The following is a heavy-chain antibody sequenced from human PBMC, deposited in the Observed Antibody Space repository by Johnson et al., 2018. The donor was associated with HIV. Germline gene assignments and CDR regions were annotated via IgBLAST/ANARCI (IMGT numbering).Heavy chain of an antibody. D-gene: IGHD3-9*01. V-gene: IGHV3-23*04. Sequence: VQLVESGGGLVQPGGSLRLSCAASGFTFSSYEMNWVRQAPGKGLEWVSAISGSGGSTYYADSVKGRFTISRDNSKNTRYLQMNSLRAEDTAIYYCARDRILTGYDAFDIWGQGTMVTVSS. CDR2: ISGSGGST. CDR1: GFTFSSYE. CDR3: ARDRILTGYDAFDI. J-gene: IGHJ3*02.